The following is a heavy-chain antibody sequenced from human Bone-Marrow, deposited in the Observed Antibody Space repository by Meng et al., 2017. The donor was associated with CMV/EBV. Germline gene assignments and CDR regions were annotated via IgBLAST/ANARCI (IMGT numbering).Heavy chain of an antibody. V-gene: IGHV3-21*01. Sequence: GGSLRLSCAVSGFTFSNYNMNWVRQAPGKGLEWVSSISSSSSYIYYADSVKGRFTISRDNAKNSLYLQMNSLRAEDTAVYYCAREGEAYSSSSEEKPVTGMDVWGQGTTVTVSS. D-gene: IGHD6-6*01. CDR3: AREGEAYSSSSEEKPVTGMDV. CDR1: GFTFSNYN. J-gene: IGHJ6*02. CDR2: ISSSSSYI.